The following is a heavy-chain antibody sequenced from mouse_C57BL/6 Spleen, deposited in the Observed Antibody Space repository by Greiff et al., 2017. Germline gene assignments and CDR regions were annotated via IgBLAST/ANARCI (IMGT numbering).Heavy chain of an antibody. J-gene: IGHJ2*01. CDR2: IYPRSGNT. Sequence: QVQLQQSGAELARPGASVKLSCKASGYTFTSYGISWVKQRTGQGLEWIGEIYPRSGNTYYNEKFKGKATLTADKSSSTAYMELRSLTSEDSAVYFCARSGNDGYSDYFDYWGQGTTLTVSS. D-gene: IGHD2-3*01. V-gene: IGHV1-81*01. CDR3: ARSGNDGYSDYFDY. CDR1: GYTFTSYG.